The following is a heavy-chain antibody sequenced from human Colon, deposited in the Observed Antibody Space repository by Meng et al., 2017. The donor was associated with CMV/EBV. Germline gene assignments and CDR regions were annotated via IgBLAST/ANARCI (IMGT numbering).Heavy chain of an antibody. J-gene: IGHJ4*02. V-gene: IGHV3-9*01. CDR2: ISWNSGSI. D-gene: IGHD2-2*01. CDR3: ARDSCSSTSCYYY. CDR1: GFTFDDYA. Sequence: SLKISCAASGFTFDDYAMHWVRQAPGKGLEWVSGISWNSGSIGYADSVKGRFTISRDNAKNSLYLQMNSLRAEDTAVYYCARDSCSSTSCYYYWGQGTLVTVSS.